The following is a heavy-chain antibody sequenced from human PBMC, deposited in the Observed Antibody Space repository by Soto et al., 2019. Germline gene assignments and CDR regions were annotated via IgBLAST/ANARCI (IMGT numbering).Heavy chain of an antibody. J-gene: IGHJ6*02. Sequence: QVQLVQSGAEVKKPGSAVKVSCKASGGTFSSYAISWVRQAPGQGLEWMGGIIPIFGTANYAQKFQGRVTITADESTSTAYMEPSSLRSEDTAVYYCARGGGYDSPDYYYGMDVWGQGTTVTVSS. V-gene: IGHV1-69*01. CDR3: ARGGGYDSPDYYYGMDV. CDR1: GGTFSSYA. CDR2: IIPIFGTA. D-gene: IGHD5-12*01.